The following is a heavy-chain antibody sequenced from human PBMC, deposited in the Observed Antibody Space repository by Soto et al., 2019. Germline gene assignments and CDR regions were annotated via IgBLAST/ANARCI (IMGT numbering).Heavy chain of an antibody. CDR3: AADYSFGSSWYRGFDY. Sequence: GASVKVSCKASGFTFTSSAVQWLRQARGQRLEWIGWIVVGSGNTNYAQKFQERVTITRDMSTSTAYMELSSLRSEDTAVYYCAADYSFGSSWYRGFDYWGQGTLVTVSS. D-gene: IGHD6-13*01. V-gene: IGHV1-58*01. J-gene: IGHJ4*02. CDR2: IVVGSGNT. CDR1: GFTFTSSA.